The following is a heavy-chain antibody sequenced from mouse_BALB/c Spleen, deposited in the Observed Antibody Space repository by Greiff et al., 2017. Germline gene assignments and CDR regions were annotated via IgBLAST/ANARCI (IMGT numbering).Heavy chain of an antibody. Sequence: EVKLQESGPELVKPGASVKMSCKASGYTFTSYVMHWVKQKPGQGLEWIGYINPYNDGTKYNEKFKGKATLTSDKSSSTAYMELSSLTSEDSAVYYCARRGVNWVWAMDYWGQGTSVTVSS. CDR3: ARRGVNWVWAMDY. D-gene: IGHD4-1*01. J-gene: IGHJ4*01. V-gene: IGHV1-14*01. CDR1: GYTFTSYV. CDR2: INPYNDGT.